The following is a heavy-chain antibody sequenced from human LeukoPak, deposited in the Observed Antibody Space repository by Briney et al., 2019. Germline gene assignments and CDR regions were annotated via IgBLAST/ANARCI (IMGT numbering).Heavy chain of an antibody. Sequence: KPSETLSLTCAVYGGSFSGYYWSWIRQPPGKGLEWIGEINHSGSTNYNPSLKSRVTISVDTSKNQFSLELSSVTAADTAVYYCARVGTGTFYQLLSPYNWFDPWGQGTLVTVSS. CDR1: GGSFSGYY. CDR3: ARVGTGTFYQLLSPYNWFDP. V-gene: IGHV4-34*01. D-gene: IGHD2-2*01. CDR2: INHSGST. J-gene: IGHJ5*02.